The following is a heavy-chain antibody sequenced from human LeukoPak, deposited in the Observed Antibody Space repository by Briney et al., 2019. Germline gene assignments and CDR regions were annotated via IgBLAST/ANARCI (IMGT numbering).Heavy chain of an antibody. CDR1: GGSFSGYY. D-gene: IGHD3-10*01. J-gene: IGHJ4*02. CDR3: ARRNSRTLLWFGEFLFDY. CDR2: INHSGST. V-gene: IGHV4-34*01. Sequence: PSETLSLTCAVSGGSFSGYYWSWIRQPPGKGLEWIGEINHSGSTNYNPSLKSRVTISVDTSKNQFSLKLSSVTAADTAVYYCARRNSRTLLWFGEFLFDYWGQGTLVTVSS.